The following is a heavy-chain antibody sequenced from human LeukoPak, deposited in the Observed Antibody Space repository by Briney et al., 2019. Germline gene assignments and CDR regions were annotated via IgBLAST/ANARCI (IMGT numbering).Heavy chain of an antibody. Sequence: GGSLRLSCAASGFTVSSNYMSWVRQAPGKGLEWVSVIYSGGSTYYADSVKGRFTISRDNSKNTLYLQMNSLRAEDTAVYYCANMILGWPRDTAMVTHTINDAFDIWGQGTMVTVSS. CDR2: IYSGGST. J-gene: IGHJ3*02. CDR1: GFTVSSNY. CDR3: ANMILGWPRDTAMVTHTINDAFDI. V-gene: IGHV3-66*01. D-gene: IGHD5-18*01.